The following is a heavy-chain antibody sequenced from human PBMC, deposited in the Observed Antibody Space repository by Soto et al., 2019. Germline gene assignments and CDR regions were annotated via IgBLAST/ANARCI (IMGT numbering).Heavy chain of an antibody. CDR1: GGSISSGGYY. J-gene: IGHJ6*02. CDR3: SASCVACGGFNYYGMDV. D-gene: IGHD2-21*01. Sequence: TSETLSLTCTVSGGSISSGGYYWYWIRQHPGKGLEWIGYIYYSGTTYYNPSLKSRVTISVDTSKNQFSLKLSSVTAADTAVYYCSASCVACGGFNYYGMDVWGQGTTVTVSS. V-gene: IGHV4-31*03. CDR2: IYYSGTT.